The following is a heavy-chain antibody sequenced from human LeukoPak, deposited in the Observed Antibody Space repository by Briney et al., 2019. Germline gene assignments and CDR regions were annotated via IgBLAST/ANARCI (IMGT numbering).Heavy chain of an antibody. J-gene: IGHJ4*02. V-gene: IGHV3-15*01. D-gene: IGHD3-9*01. CDR2: IKSKTDGGTT. Sequence: GGSLRLSCAASGFTFSNAWMSWVRQAPGKGLEWVGRIKSKTDGGTTDYAAPVKGRFTISRDDSKNTLHLQMNSLKTEDTAVYYCTTDQPVLRYFDWLLSYYFDYWGQGTLVTVSS. CDR1: GFTFSNAW. CDR3: TTDQPVLRYFDWLLSYYFDY.